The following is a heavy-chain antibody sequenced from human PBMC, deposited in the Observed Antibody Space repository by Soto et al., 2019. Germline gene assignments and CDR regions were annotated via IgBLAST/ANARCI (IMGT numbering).Heavy chain of an antibody. J-gene: IGHJ4*02. D-gene: IGHD2-21*01. CDR3: ANGSRMWTPDY. Sequence: XSVKVSCTASGSTFTYYAMHLVRQAPGQRLEWMGWINTGNGNTKFSLKFQGRVTITRDTSATTAYMELTSLRSEDTAVYYCANGSRMWTPDYWGQGTLVTVSS. CDR1: GSTFTYYA. CDR2: INTGNGNT. V-gene: IGHV1-3*04.